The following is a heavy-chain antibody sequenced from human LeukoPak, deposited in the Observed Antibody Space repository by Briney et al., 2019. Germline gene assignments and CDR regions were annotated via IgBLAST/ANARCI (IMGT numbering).Heavy chain of an antibody. V-gene: IGHV1-69*13. CDR3: ARLWTSWFDP. D-gene: IGHD2-21*01. J-gene: IGHJ5*02. CDR1: GGTFSSYA. Sequence: SVKVSCNASGGTFSSYAISWVRQAPGQGLEWMGGIIPIFGTANYAQKFQGRVTITADESTSTAYMELSSLRSEDTAVYYCARLWTSWFDPWGQGTLVTVSS. CDR2: IIPIFGTA.